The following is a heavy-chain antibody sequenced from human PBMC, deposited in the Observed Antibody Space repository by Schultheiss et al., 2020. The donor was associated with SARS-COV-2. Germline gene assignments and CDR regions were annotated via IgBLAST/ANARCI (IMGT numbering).Heavy chain of an antibody. V-gene: IGHV3-30*04. J-gene: IGHJ6*03. CDR1: GFTFSSYA. D-gene: IGHD2-2*02. CDR3: ARDRGYCSSTSCYTGYYYYMDV. CDR2: ISYDGVSK. Sequence: GGSLRLSCAASGFTFSSYAMHWVRQAPGKGLEWVAVISYDGVSKYYADSVKGRFTISRDNSKNTLSLQMNSLRAGDTAVYYCARDRGYCSSTSCYTGYYYYMDVWGKGTTVTVSS.